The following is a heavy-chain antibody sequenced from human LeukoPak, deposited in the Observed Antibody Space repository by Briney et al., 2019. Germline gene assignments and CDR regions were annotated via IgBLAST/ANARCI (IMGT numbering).Heavy chain of an antibody. J-gene: IGHJ6*02. CDR2: MNPNSGNT. D-gene: IGHD1-26*01. CDR3: ARDPAPLVGATTLYYYGTDV. CDR1: GYTFTSYD. V-gene: IGHV1-8*01. Sequence: ASVKVSCKASGYTFTSYDINWVRQATGQGLEWMGWMNPNSGNTGYAQKFQGRVTMTRNTSISTAYMELSSLRSEDTAVYYCARDPAPLVGATTLYYYGTDVWGQGTTVTVSS.